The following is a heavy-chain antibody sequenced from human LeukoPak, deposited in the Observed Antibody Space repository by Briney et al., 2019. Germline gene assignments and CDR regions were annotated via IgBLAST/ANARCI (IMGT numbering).Heavy chain of an antibody. D-gene: IGHD3-16*01. CDR2: INHSGST. Sequence: SETLSLTCAVYGGSFSGYYWSWIRQPPGKGLEWIGEINHSGSTNYNPSLKSRVTISVDTSKNQFSLNLSSVTAADTAVYSCARDGGTGYFDYWGQGTLVTVSS. CDR3: ARDGGTGYFDY. J-gene: IGHJ4*02. CDR1: GGSFSGYY. V-gene: IGHV4-34*01.